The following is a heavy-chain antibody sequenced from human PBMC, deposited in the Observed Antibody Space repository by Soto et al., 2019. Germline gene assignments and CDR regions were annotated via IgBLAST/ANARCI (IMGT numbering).Heavy chain of an antibody. D-gene: IGHD2-2*01. CDR1: GFTFSSYA. CDR2: ISYDGSNK. J-gene: IGHJ5*02. Sequence: PGGSLRLSCAASGFTFSSYAMHWVRQAPGKGLEWVAVISYDGSNKYYADSVKGRLTISRDNSKNTLYLQMNSLRAEDMAVYYCVRDGHSINPSCYGKWFDPWVQGTLVPVSS. V-gene: IGHV3-30-3*01. CDR3: VRDGHSINPSCYGKWFDP.